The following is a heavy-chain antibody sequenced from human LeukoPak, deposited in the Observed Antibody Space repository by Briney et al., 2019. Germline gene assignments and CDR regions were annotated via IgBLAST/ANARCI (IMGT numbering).Heavy chain of an antibody. CDR1: GGSISSSSYY. V-gene: IGHV4-61*01. CDR2: IYYSGST. J-gene: IGHJ4*02. CDR3: ARVGVAGPYYFDY. D-gene: IGHD6-19*01. Sequence: SETLSLTCTASGGSISSSSYYWSWIRQPPGKGLEWIGYIYYSGSTNYNPSLKSRVTISVDTSKNQFSLKLNSVTAADTAVYYCARVGVAGPYYFDYWGQGTLVAVSS.